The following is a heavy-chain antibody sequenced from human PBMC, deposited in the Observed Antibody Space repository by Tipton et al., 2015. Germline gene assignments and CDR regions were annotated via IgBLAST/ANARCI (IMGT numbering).Heavy chain of an antibody. V-gene: IGHV4-31*03. Sequence: TLSLTCTVSGGSISSGAHFWSWIRQQLGKGLEWIGYIYYTGDTYNNPSLTSRLTISLDTSKNQFSLMLSSLTAADTAVYYCARGPSVTHNAFDIWGQGTVVTVSS. D-gene: IGHD4-23*01. CDR1: GGSISSGAHF. J-gene: IGHJ3*02. CDR2: IYYTGDT. CDR3: ARGPSVTHNAFDI.